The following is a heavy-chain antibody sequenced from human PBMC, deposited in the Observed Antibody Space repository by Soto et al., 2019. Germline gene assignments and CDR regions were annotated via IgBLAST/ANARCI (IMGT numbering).Heavy chain of an antibody. CDR2: IIPMYGPA. CDR3: ARVTSMVRGVIDNWFDP. CDR1: GGTFSSYA. Sequence: QLPLVQSGAEVKKPGSSVTVSCKASGGTFSSYAIHWVRQAPGQGLEWMGGIIPMYGPAKYAQRFQGRVTITADDSTTTVYMELTSLTSQDTAVYYCARVTSMVRGVIDNWFDPWGHGTLVTVSS. J-gene: IGHJ5*02. V-gene: IGHV1-69*01. D-gene: IGHD3-10*01.